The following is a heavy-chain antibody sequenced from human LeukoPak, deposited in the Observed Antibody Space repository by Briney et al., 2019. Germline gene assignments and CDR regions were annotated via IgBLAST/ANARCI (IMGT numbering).Heavy chain of an antibody. J-gene: IGHJ4*02. CDR2: INPNSGVT. Sequence: ASVKVSCKSSGYTFTGYYMHWVRQAPGQGLEWMGWINPNSGVTNYAQKFQGRVTMTRDTSISTAYMELSRLRSDDTAVYYCARTYYDSSGYVPFDYWGREPWSPSPQ. D-gene: IGHD3-22*01. CDR1: GYTFTGYY. V-gene: IGHV1-2*02. CDR3: ARTYYDSSGYVPFDY.